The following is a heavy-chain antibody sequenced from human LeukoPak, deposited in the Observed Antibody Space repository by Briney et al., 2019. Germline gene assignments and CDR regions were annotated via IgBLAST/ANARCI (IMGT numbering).Heavy chain of an antibody. Sequence: PGGSLRLSCAVSGVTLSNYGMSWVRQAPGKGLEWVAGIGDSGGSTNYSDSVKGRFTISRDNPKNTLYLQMNSLRAEDTAVYFCAKRGVVIRVILVGFHKAAYYFDSWGQGALVTVSS. CDR3: AKRGVVIRVILVGFHKAAYYFDS. CDR2: IGDSGGST. D-gene: IGHD3-22*01. V-gene: IGHV3-23*01. CDR1: GVTLSNYG. J-gene: IGHJ4*02.